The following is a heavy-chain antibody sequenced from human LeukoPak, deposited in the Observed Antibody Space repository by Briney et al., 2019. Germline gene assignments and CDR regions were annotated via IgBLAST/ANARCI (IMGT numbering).Heavy chain of an antibody. Sequence: SETLSFTCTVSGGSISSYYWSWIRQPPGKGLEWIGYIYYSGNTNYNPSLKSRVTISVDTSKNQFSLKLSSVTAADTAVYYCARAKMATKYYYYYGMDVWGQGTTVTVSS. D-gene: IGHD5-24*01. CDR2: IYYSGNT. CDR1: GGSISSYY. J-gene: IGHJ6*02. V-gene: IGHV4-59*01. CDR3: ARAKMATKYYYYYGMDV.